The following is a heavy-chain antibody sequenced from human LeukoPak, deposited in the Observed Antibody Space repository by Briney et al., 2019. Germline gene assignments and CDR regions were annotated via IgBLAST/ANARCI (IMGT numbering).Heavy chain of an antibody. Sequence: PGGSLRLSCAASGFSCTNYAMSWVRQAPARGGEWLSSMKGGGETFYADSVKGRFTLSRDNSKNTLYLQMNSLRAEDTAVYYCAKNVAAAGIRWFDPWGQGTLVTVSS. CDR1: GFSCTNYA. CDR2: MKGGGET. V-gene: IGHV3-23*01. CDR3: AKNVAAAGIRWFDP. D-gene: IGHD6-13*01. J-gene: IGHJ5*02.